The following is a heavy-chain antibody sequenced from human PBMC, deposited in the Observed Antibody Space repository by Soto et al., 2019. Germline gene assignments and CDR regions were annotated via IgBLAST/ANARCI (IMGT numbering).Heavy chain of an antibody. J-gene: IGHJ6*02. D-gene: IGHD6-6*01. CDR3: ARDCFSSSCYYYYGMDV. Sequence: GALVKVSCQAAGDTFSSYAISWVRKAPGQGLEWMGGIIPIFGTANYAQKFQGRVTITADESTSTAYMELSSLRSEDTAVYYCARDCFSSSCYYYYGMDVWGQGTTVTVSS. V-gene: IGHV1-69*13. CDR1: GDTFSSYA. CDR2: IIPIFGTA.